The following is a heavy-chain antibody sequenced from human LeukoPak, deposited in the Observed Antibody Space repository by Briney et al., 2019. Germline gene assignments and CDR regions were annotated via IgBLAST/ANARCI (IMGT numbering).Heavy chain of an antibody. D-gene: IGHD5-12*01. Sequence: PSEILSLTCTVSGGSISSSSYYWGWIRQPPGKGLEWIGSIYYSGSTYYNPSLKSRVTISVDTSKNQISLKLSSVTAADTAVYYCARSGGYSGYDPAAYWGQGTLDTVSS. V-gene: IGHV4-39*07. J-gene: IGHJ4*02. CDR3: ARSGGYSGYDPAAY. CDR2: IYYSGST. CDR1: GGSISSSSYY.